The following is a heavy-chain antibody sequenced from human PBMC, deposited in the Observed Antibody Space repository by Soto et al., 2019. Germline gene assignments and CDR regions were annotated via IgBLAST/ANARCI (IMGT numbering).Heavy chain of an antibody. CDR2: IYHSGST. D-gene: IGHD2-15*01. J-gene: IGHJ5*02. CDR3: ARVGGRRNWFDP. Sequence: SETLSLTCAVSGGSISSGGYSWSWIRQPPGKGLEWIGYIYHSGSTYCNPSLKSRVTISVDRSKNQFSLKLSSVTAADTAVYYCARVGGRRNWFDPWGQGTLVTVSS. CDR1: GGSISSGGYS. V-gene: IGHV4-30-2*01.